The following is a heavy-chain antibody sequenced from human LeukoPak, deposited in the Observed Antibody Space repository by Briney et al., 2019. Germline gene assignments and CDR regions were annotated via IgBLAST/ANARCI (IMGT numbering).Heavy chain of an antibody. Sequence: GGSLRLSCAASGRTFSNYAMTWVRQAPGKGLEWVATIIGNGGSTYYADSVKGRFTISRDNSKDTLFLQMHSLRPGDTAVYYCVREDTPATANYWGQGTLVTISS. CDR1: GRTFSNYA. CDR2: IIGNGGST. J-gene: IGHJ4*02. D-gene: IGHD2-21*02. V-gene: IGHV3-23*01. CDR3: VREDTPATANY.